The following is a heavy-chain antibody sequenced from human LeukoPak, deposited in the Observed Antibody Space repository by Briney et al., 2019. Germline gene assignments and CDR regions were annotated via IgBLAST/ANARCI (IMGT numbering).Heavy chain of an antibody. CDR3: ATASDLVMITLNHWYFDL. Sequence: ASVNVSCKASGYTFTSYDINWVRQAPGQGLEWVGWMNPNSGNTGYAQKLQGRVTMNRNHSISTAYIVLRSLRSEDTAVYYCATASDLVMITLNHWYFDLWARGTRHGVSS. CDR1: GYTFTSYD. CDR2: MNPNSGNT. V-gene: IGHV1-8*01. D-gene: IGHD3-16*01. J-gene: IGHJ2*01.